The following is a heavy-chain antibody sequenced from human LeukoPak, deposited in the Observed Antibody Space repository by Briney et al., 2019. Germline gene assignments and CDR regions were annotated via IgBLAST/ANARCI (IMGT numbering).Heavy chain of an antibody. CDR3: ARREDV. J-gene: IGHJ6*02. CDR1: GFTFSSYA. CDR2: ISYDGSNK. V-gene: IGHV3-30-3*01. Sequence: PGRSLRLSCAASGFTFSSYAMHWVRQAPGKGLEWVAVISYDGSNKYYADSVKGRFTISRDNSKNTLYLQMNSLRAEDTAVYYCARREDVWGQGTTVTVSS.